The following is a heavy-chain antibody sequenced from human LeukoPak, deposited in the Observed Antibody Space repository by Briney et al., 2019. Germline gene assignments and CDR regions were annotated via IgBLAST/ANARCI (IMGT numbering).Heavy chain of an antibody. CDR2: TSESGGTT. CDR1: GFTFSSYE. D-gene: IGHD6-19*01. CDR3: ARQWLVNG. V-gene: IGHV3-23*01. J-gene: IGHJ4*02. Sequence: GGSLRLSCAASGFTFSSYEMNWVRQAPGKGLEWVSSTSESGGTTDYADSVRGRFTISRDNSKNTLYLQMNSLSAEDTALYYCARQWLVNGWGQGTLVTVSS.